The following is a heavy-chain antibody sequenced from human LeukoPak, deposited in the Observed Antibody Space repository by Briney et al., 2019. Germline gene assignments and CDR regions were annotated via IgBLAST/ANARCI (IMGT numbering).Heavy chain of an antibody. J-gene: IGHJ6*02. CDR1: GFTFSSYS. V-gene: IGHV3-21*01. D-gene: IGHD2-2*01. Sequence: GGSLRLSCAASGFTFSSYSMNWVRQAPGKGLEWVLSISSSSSYIYYADSVKGRFTISRDNAKNSLYLQMNSLRAEDTAVYYCARDGCSSTSCYLGYYYYGMDVWGQGTTVTVSS. CDR2: ISSSSSYI. CDR3: ARDGCSSTSCYLGYYYYGMDV.